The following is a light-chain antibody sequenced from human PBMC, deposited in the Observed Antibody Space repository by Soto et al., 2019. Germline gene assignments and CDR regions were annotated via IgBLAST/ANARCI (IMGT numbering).Light chain of an antibody. CDR3: SSYTSSSNVV. V-gene: IGLV2-14*01. CDR2: EVS. Sequence: QSALTQPASVSGSPGQSITISCTGTSSDVGGYNYVSWYQQHPGKAPKLMIYEVSNRPSGVSNRFSGSKSGNTASLTISGLQAEHEADYYCSSYTSSSNVVFGGGTKVTLL. CDR1: SSDVGGYNY. J-gene: IGLJ2*01.